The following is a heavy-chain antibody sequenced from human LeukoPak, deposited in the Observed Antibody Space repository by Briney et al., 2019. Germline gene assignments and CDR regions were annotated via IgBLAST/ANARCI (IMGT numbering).Heavy chain of an antibody. CDR3: ARGPMLVITTIFDY. J-gene: IGHJ4*02. D-gene: IGHD3-22*01. CDR2: ISSSSSYI. Sequence: GGSLRPSCAASGFTFSSYEMNWVRQAPGKGLEWVSSISSSSSYIYYADSVKGRFTISRDNAKNSLYLQMSSLRAEDTAVYFCARGPMLVITTIFDYWGQGTLVTVSS. CDR1: GFTFSSYE. V-gene: IGHV3-21*01.